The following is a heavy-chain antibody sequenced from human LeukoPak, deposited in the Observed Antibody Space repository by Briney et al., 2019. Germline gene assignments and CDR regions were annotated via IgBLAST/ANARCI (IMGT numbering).Heavy chain of an antibody. CDR3: VRDGNDGLNDWEY. Sequence: PGGSLRLSCAASGFTFSSYAMHWVRQAPGKGLEWVANTNKDGSEKWYVDSVKGRFTISRDNAKNSLYLQMNSLKAGDTALYYCVRDGNDGLNDWEYWGQGALVTVSS. V-gene: IGHV3-7*03. J-gene: IGHJ1*01. CDR2: TNKDGSEK. CDR1: GFTFSSYA. D-gene: IGHD1-1*01.